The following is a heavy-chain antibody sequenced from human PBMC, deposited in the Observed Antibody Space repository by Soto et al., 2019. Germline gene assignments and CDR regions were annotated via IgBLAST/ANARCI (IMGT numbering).Heavy chain of an antibody. J-gene: IGHJ4*02. CDR3: ARAKRSQFDFWSGYPTPGADY. CDR2: ISGSGGST. V-gene: IGHV3-23*01. D-gene: IGHD3-3*01. CDR1: GFTFSSYD. Sequence: EVQLLESGGGLVQPGGSLRLSCAASGFTFSSYDMSWVRQAPGKGLEGVSAISGSGGSTYYADSVKGRFTISRDNSKNTLYMQMNSLRVEDTAVYYCARAKRSQFDFWSGYPTPGADYWGQGTLVTVSS.